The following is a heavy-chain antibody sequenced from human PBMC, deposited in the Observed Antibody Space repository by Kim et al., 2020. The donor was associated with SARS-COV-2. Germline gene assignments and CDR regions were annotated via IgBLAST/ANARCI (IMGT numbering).Heavy chain of an antibody. J-gene: IGHJ6*02. CDR3: TSGEFYYGSGSLYYFTMDV. D-gene: IGHD3-10*01. V-gene: IGHV3-49*04. CDR1: GFTFGDYA. Sequence: GGSLRLSCTASGFTFGDYAMSWVRQAPGKGLEWVGFIRSKAYGGTTEYAASVKGRFTFSRDDSKSIAYLQMNSLKTEDTAVYYCTSGEFYYGSGSLYYFTMDVWGQGTTVTVSS. CDR2: IRSKAYGGTT.